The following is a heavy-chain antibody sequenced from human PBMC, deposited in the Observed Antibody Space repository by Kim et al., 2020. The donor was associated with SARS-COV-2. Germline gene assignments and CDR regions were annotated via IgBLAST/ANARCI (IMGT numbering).Heavy chain of an antibody. J-gene: IGHJ3*02. V-gene: IGHV4-4*02. Sequence: LKSRVTISVDKSKNQFSLKRSSVTAADTAVYYCARVPDYYGSGSSDAFDIWGQGTMVTVSS. CDR3: ARVPDYYGSGSSDAFDI. D-gene: IGHD3-10*01.